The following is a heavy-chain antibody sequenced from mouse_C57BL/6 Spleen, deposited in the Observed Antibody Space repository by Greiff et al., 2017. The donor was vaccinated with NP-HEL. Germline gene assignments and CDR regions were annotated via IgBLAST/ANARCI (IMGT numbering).Heavy chain of an antibody. CDR1: GYTFTSYW. V-gene: IGHV1-64*01. CDR2: IHPNSGST. Sequence: QVQLQQPGAELVKPGASVKLSCKASGYTFTSYWMHWVKQRPGQGLEWIGMIHPNSGSTNYNEKFKSKATLTVDKSSSTAYMQLSSLTSEDSAVYYCARVNYGYGDYYAMDYWGQGTSVTVSS. D-gene: IGHD2-2*01. J-gene: IGHJ4*01. CDR3: ARVNYGYGDYYAMDY.